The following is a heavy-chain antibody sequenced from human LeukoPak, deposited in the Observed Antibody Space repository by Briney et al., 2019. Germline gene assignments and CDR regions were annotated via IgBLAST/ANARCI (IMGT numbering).Heavy chain of an antibody. CDR1: GFTFSSYA. CDR3: AEGSSSWTGGWFDP. V-gene: IGHV3-23*01. J-gene: IGHJ5*02. D-gene: IGHD6-13*01. CDR2: ISGSGGST. Sequence: PGGSLRLSCAASGFTFSSYAMSWVRQAPGKGLEWVSAISGSGGSTYYADSVKGRFTISRDNSKNTLYLQMNSLRAEDTAVYYCAEGSSSWTGGWFDPWGQGTLVTVSS.